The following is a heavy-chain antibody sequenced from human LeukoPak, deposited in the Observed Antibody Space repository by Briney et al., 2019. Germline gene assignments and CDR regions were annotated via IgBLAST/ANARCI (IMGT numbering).Heavy chain of an antibody. CDR2: IKYDGSEE. Sequence: PGGSLRLSCAASGLTFSGQWMNWVRQAPGQGLEWVANIKYDGSEEYYVDSVKGRFTISRDNSKSTLYLQMNSLRAEDTAVYYCAKENDFVYWGQGTLVTVSS. J-gene: IGHJ4*02. CDR3: AKENDFVY. CDR1: GLTFSGQW. D-gene: IGHD3-3*01. V-gene: IGHV3-7*01.